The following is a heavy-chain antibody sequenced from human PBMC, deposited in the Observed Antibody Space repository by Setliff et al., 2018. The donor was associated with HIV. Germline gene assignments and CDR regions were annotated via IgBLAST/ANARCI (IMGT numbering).Heavy chain of an antibody. CDR2: INPNSGGT. CDR1: GYTFTGYY. Sequence: PSVKVSCKASGYTFTGYYMHWVRQAPGQGLEWMGWINPNSGGTNYAQKFQGRVTTTRDTSISTAYMELSRLRSDDTAVYYCARVGRNFVATMSADYYYYMDVWGKGTTVTVSS. D-gene: IGHD5-12*01. J-gene: IGHJ6*03. CDR3: ARVGRNFVATMSADYYYYMDV. V-gene: IGHV1-2*02.